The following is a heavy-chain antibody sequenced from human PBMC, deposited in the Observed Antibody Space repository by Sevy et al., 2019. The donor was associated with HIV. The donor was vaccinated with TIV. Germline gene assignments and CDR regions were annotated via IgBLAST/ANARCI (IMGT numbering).Heavy chain of an antibody. CDR3: ARDSRNSSSWYAGSWFDP. V-gene: IGHV4-4*07. CDR1: GGSISNYY. Sequence: SETLSLTCTVSGGSISNYYWSWIRQPAGEGLEWIGRIYTTGSTNSKPSLSSRVSMSVDTSRNQFSLTLSSVTGADTAVYYCARDSRNSSSWYAGSWFDPWGQGTLVTVSS. D-gene: IGHD6-13*01. J-gene: IGHJ5*02. CDR2: IYTTGST.